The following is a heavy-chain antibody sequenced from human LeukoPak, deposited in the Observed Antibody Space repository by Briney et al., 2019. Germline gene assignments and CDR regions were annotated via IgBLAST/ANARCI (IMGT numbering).Heavy chain of an antibody. CDR3: AKDVPITMVRGNRPFDY. CDR1: GFTFSSYA. D-gene: IGHD3-10*01. V-gene: IGHV3-23*01. CDR2: ISGSGGST. J-gene: IGHJ4*03. Sequence: PGGSLRLSCAASGFTFSSYAMSWVRQAPGKGLEWVSAISGSGGSTYYADSVKGRFTISRDNSKNTLYLQMNSLRAEDTAVYYCAKDVPITMVRGNRPFDYWGQGTMVTVSS.